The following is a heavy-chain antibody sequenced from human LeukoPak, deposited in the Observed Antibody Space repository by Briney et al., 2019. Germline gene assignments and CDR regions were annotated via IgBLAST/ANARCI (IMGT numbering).Heavy chain of an antibody. V-gene: IGHV3-64D*06. CDR3: VTFPYFPYFDWFGDTGYYREMDY. D-gene: IGHD3-9*01. J-gene: IGHJ4*02. Sequence: GRSLRLSCSASGFTFGSYGMHWVRQAPGKGLEYVSAISSNGGSTYYADSVKGRFTISRDNSKNTLYLQMSSLRAEDTAVYYCVTFPYFPYFDWFGDTGYYREMDYWGQGTLVTVSS. CDR1: GFTFGSYG. CDR2: ISSNGGST.